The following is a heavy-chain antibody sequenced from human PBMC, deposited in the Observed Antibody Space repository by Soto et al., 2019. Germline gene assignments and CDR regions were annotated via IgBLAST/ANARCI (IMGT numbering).Heavy chain of an antibody. D-gene: IGHD3-3*01. Sequence: GGSLRLSCAASGLTFSSYAMHWVRQAPGKGLEWVAVISYDGSNKYYADSVKGRFTISRDNSKNTLYLQMNSLRAEDTAVYYCARAFTIFGVVKSPGMDVWGQGTTVTVSS. J-gene: IGHJ6*02. CDR3: ARAFTIFGVVKSPGMDV. CDR1: GLTFSSYA. V-gene: IGHV3-30-3*01. CDR2: ISYDGSNK.